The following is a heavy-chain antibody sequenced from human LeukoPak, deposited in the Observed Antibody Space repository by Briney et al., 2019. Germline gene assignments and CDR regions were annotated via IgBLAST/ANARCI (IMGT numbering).Heavy chain of an antibody. J-gene: IGHJ4*02. V-gene: IGHV3-33*01. CDR1: RFTFSSYG. Sequence: GRSLRLSCAASRFTFSSYGMHWVRQAPGKGLEWVAVIWYDGSNKYYADSVKGRFTISRDNSKNTLYLQMNSLRDEDTAVYYCARANPGTVDYWGQGTLVTVSS. CDR2: IWYDGSNK. CDR3: ARANPGTVDY. D-gene: IGHD1/OR15-1a*01.